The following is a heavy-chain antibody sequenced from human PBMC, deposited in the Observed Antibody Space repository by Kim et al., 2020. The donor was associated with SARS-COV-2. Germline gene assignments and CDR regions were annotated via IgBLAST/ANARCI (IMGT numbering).Heavy chain of an antibody. Sequence: SETLSLTCTVSGGSISSSSYYWGWIRQSPGKGLEWIGSIYYSGSTYYNPSLKSRVTISVDTSKNQFSLKLSSVTAADTAVSYCARVQFTLTTNYFDYWGQGTLVTVSS. CDR2: IYYSGST. V-gene: IGHV4-39*01. D-gene: IGHD4-17*01. CDR1: GGSISSSSYY. J-gene: IGHJ4*02. CDR3: ARVQFTLTTNYFDY.